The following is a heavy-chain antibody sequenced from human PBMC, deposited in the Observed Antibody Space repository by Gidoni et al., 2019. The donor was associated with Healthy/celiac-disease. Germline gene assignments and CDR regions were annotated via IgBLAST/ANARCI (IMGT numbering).Heavy chain of an antibody. D-gene: IGHD5-12*01. CDR2: INPSGGGT. V-gene: IGHV1-46*02. CDR1: GYTFNSHY. CDR3: ARDRVDVTTITSDGLYFDY. Sequence: QVRLAQSGAEVKTPGASVKVSCTAYGYTFNSHYMHWVRQAPGQGLEWMGIINPSGGGTTYAQKFQGRVTMTRDTSTSTVYMELSSLRSEDTAVYYCARDRVDVTTITSDGLYFDYWGQGTLVTVSS. J-gene: IGHJ4*02.